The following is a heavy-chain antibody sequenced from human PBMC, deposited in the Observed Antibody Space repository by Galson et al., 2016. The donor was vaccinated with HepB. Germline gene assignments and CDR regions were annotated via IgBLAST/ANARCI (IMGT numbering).Heavy chain of an antibody. D-gene: IGHD1-26*01. CDR1: GFTFSSYG. V-gene: IGHV3-33*06. CDR3: AKGRSAGTYHALDY. CDR2: IFFDGSKK. J-gene: IGHJ4*02. Sequence: SLRLSCAASGFTFSSYGMHWVRQAPGKGLEWVAVIFFDGSKKYYLDSVEGRFTISRDNSMNTVYLQMNSLRAEDTASYYCAKGRSAGTYHALDYWGRGALVTVSS.